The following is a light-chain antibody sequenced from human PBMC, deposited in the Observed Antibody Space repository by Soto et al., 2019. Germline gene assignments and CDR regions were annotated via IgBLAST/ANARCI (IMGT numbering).Light chain of an antibody. CDR1: QSISSW. V-gene: IGKV1-5*03. CDR2: KAS. J-gene: IGKJ1*01. CDR3: QQYNSYSWT. Sequence: DIQMTQSPSSLSAFVGDRVTITCRASQSISSWLAWYQQKPGKAPKLLIYKASSLESGVPSRFSGSGSGTEFTLTISSLQPDDFATYYCQQYNSYSWTFGQGTKVDI.